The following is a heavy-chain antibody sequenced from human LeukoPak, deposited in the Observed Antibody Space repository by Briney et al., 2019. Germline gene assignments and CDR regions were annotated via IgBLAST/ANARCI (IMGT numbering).Heavy chain of an antibody. CDR2: ISYDGSNK. J-gene: IGHJ4*02. D-gene: IGHD5-12*01. Sequence: GGSLRLSCAASGFTFSSYAMHWVRQAPGKGLEWVAVISYDGSNKYYADSVKGRFTISRDNSKNTLYLQMNSLRAEDTAVYYCAKDLAIGPDVDKVATMGTYWGQGTLVTVSS. V-gene: IGHV3-30*04. CDR1: GFTFSSYA. CDR3: AKDLAIGPDVDKVATMGTY.